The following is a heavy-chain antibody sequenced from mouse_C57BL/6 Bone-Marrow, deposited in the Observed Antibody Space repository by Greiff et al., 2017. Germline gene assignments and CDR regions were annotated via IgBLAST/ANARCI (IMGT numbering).Heavy chain of an antibody. CDR2: INPNNGGT. J-gene: IGHJ1*03. D-gene: IGHD2-2*01. CDR3: ASQIYYGYDGYFDV. CDR1: GYTFTDYN. Sequence: EVQLVESGPELVKPGASVKIPCKASGYTFTDYNMDWVKQSHGKSLEWIGDINPNNGGTIYNQKFKGKATLTVDKSSSTAYMELRSLTSEDTAVYYCASQIYYGYDGYFDVWGTGTTVTVSS. V-gene: IGHV1-18*01.